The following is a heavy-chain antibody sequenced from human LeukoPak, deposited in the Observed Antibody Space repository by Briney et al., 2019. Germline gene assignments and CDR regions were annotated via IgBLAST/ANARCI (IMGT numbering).Heavy chain of an antibody. CDR2: INPNSGGT. V-gene: IGHV1-2*02. J-gene: IGHJ4*02. D-gene: IGHD6-13*01. CDR1: GYTFTGYY. Sequence: AASVKVSCKASGYTFTGYYMHWVRQAPGQGLEWMGWINPNSGGTNYAQKFQGRVTMTRDTSTSTVYMELSSLRSEDTAVYYCARGGIAAAGFFDYWGQGTLVTVSS. CDR3: ARGGIAAAGFFDY.